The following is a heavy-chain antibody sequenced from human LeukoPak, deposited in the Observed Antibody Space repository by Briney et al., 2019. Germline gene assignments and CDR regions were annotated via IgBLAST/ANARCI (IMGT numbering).Heavy chain of an antibody. J-gene: IGHJ4*02. D-gene: IGHD6-19*01. CDR2: ISYDGSNK. CDR3: ARDGGRNSGWYLWTFGGYFDY. Sequence: PGRSLRHSCAASGFTFSSYGMHWVRQAPGKGLEWVAVISYDGSNKYYADSVKGRFTISRDNSKNTLYLQMNSLRAEDTAVYYCARDGGRNSGWYLWTFGGYFDYWGQGTLVTVSS. CDR1: GFTFSSYG. V-gene: IGHV3-30*03.